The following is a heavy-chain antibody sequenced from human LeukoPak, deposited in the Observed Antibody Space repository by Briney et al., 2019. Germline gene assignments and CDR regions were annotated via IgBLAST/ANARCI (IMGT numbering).Heavy chain of an antibody. Sequence: PGGSLRLSCAASGFTFSSYSMNWVRQAPGKGLEWVAVISYDGSNKYYADSVKGRFTISRDNSKNTLYLQMNSLRAEDTAVYYCAKETNSYYDSSGYYFYWGQGTLVTVSS. CDR1: GFTFSSYS. J-gene: IGHJ4*02. V-gene: IGHV3-30*18. CDR3: AKETNSYYDSSGYYFY. D-gene: IGHD3-22*01. CDR2: ISYDGSNK.